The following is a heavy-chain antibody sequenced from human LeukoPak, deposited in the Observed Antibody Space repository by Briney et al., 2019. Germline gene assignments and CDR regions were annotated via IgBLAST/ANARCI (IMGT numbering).Heavy chain of an antibody. CDR1: GYTFTSYY. V-gene: IGHV1-46*01. D-gene: IGHD6-13*01. CDR3: ARASQLSWAAAGTKLEYFQH. CDR2: INPSGGST. Sequence: ASVKVSCKASGYTFTSYYMHWVRQAPGQGLEWMGIINPSGGSTSYAQKFQGRVTMTRDTSTSTVYMELSSLRSEDTAVYYCARASQLSWAAAGTKLEYFQHWGQGTLVTVSS. J-gene: IGHJ1*01.